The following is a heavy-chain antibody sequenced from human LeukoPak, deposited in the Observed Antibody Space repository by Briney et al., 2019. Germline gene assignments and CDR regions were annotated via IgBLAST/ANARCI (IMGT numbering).Heavy chain of an antibody. CDR1: GFSLSTSGGG. D-gene: IGHD3-10*01. V-gene: IGHV2-5*02. Sequence: SGPTLVKPSQTLTLTCTFSGFSLSTSGGGVGWIRQPPGKALEWLPLIYWDDDKRYSPSLKSRLTITKDTSKNQVVLTMTNMDPVDTATYYCARGRFGELYLDYWGQGTLVTVSS. CDR2: IYWDDDK. J-gene: IGHJ4*02. CDR3: ARGRFGELYLDY.